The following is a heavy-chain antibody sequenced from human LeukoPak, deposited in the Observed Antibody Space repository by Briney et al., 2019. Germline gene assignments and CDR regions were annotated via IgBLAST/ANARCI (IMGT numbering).Heavy chain of an antibody. CDR3: ARTRGSVHLDY. CDR2: INVYNGDT. CDR1: GYTFSSYG. J-gene: IGHJ4*02. D-gene: IGHD1-26*01. V-gene: IGHV1-18*01. Sequence: GASVKVSCKASGYTFSSYGISWVRQAPGQGLEWMGWINVYNGDTKYAQNVQGRVSMTTDTSTSTAYMDLRSLRSDDTAVYYCARTRGSVHLDYWGQGTLLTVSS.